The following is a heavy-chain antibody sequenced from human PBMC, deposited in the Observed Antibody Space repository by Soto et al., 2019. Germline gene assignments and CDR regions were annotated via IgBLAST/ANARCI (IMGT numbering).Heavy chain of an antibody. CDR1: GGSISSYY. CDR2: IYYSGST. J-gene: IGHJ6*02. Sequence: QVQLQESGPGLVKPSETLSLTCTVSGGSISSYYWSWIRQPPGKGLEWIGYIYYSGSTNYNPSLKGRVTISVDTSKNQFSLKLSSVTAADTAVYYCARATSRSYYYGMDVWGQGTTVTVSS. D-gene: IGHD3-16*01. CDR3: ARATSRSYYYGMDV. V-gene: IGHV4-59*01.